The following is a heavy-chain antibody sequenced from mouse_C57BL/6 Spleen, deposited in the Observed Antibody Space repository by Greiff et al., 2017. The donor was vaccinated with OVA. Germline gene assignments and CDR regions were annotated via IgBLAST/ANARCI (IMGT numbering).Heavy chain of an antibody. V-gene: IGHV5-17*01. CDR3: ASGEDYAMDY. CDR2: ISSGSSTI. CDR1: GFTFSDSG. Sequence: EVKLVESGGGLVKPGGSLKLSCAASGFTFSDSGMHWVRQAPEKGLEWVAYISSGSSTISYADTVKGRFTISRDHAKTTLFLQMTSLRSEETAMYYCASGEDYAMDYWGQGTSVTVSS. J-gene: IGHJ4*01.